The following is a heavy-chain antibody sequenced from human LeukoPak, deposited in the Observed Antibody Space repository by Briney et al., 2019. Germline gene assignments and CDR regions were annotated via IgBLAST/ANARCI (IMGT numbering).Heavy chain of an antibody. CDR2: ISAYNGNT. CDR3: ARADREVITGTTWGNMDV. J-gene: IGHJ6*02. CDR1: GYTFTSYG. D-gene: IGHD1-20*01. Sequence: ASVKVSCKASGYTFTSYGISWVRQAPGQGLEWMGWISAYNGNTNYAQKLQGRVTMTPDTSTSTAYMELRSLRSDDTAVYYCARADREVITGTTWGNMDVWGQGTTVTVSS. V-gene: IGHV1-18*01.